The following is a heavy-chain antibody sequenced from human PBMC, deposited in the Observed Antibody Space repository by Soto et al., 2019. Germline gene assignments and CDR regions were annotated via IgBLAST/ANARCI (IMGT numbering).Heavy chain of an antibody. V-gene: IGHV4-30-4*01. J-gene: IGHJ5*02. Sequence: KTSETLSLTCTVSGGSISSGDYYWSWIRQPPGKGLEWIGYIYNSGSAYYNPSLKSRVTISVDTSKNQFSLELSSVAAADTAMFYCARASNYTWFDPWGQGTLVTVSS. CDR3: ARASNYTWFDP. CDR2: IYNSGSA. D-gene: IGHD4-4*01. CDR1: GGSISSGDYY.